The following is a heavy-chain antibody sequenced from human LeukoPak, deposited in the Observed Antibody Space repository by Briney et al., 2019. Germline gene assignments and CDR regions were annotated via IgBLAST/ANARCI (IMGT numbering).Heavy chain of an antibody. J-gene: IGHJ6*03. CDR1: GCTFSSYA. V-gene: IGHV1-69*05. D-gene: IGHD3-22*01. CDR2: IIPIFGTA. CDR3: ARGDKDYDSSGFYDYYYMDV. Sequence: ASVKVSCKASGCTFSSYAISWVRQAPGQGLEWMGGIIPIFGTADYAQQFQGRVTITTDESTSTAYMELSSLRSEDTAVYYCARGDKDYDSSGFYDYYYMDVWGKGNTVTVSS.